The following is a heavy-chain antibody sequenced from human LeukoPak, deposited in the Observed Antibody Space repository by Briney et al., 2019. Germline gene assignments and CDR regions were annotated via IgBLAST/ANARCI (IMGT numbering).Heavy chain of an antibody. D-gene: IGHD3-16*01. CDR2: IFYDGTT. CDR1: GGPMMTGPYY. Sequence: SETLSLTCAVSGGPMMTGPYYWGWIRQPPGKGLEWLGSIFYDGTTYYSPSLKSRVSVSADTSRNQFSLRLTSASAADTAVYYCVRSGVVLQTGFDFWGQGALVTVSS. J-gene: IGHJ4*02. V-gene: IGHV4-39*07. CDR3: VRSGVVLQTGFDF.